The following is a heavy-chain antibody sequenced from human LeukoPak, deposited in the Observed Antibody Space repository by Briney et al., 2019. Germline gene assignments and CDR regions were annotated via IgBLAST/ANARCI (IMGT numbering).Heavy chain of an antibody. Sequence: GSLRLSCAASGFTFSSYWMSWVRQAPGKGLEWVANIKQDGSEKYYVDSVKGRFTISRDNAKNSLYLQMNSLRDEDTAVYYCARDGVGATYFDYWGQGTLVTVSS. CDR3: ARDGVGATYFDY. J-gene: IGHJ4*02. CDR2: IKQDGSEK. D-gene: IGHD1-26*01. V-gene: IGHV3-7*01. CDR1: GFTFSSYW.